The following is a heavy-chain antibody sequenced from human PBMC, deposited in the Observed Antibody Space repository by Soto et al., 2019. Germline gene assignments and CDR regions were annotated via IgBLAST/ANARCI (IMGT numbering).Heavy chain of an antibody. CDR1: GGSISVYY. D-gene: IGHD3-9*01. J-gene: IGHJ4*02. CDR3: ARGVGSSPPRY. CDR2: VYDNGRP. Sequence: SETLSLTCTISGGSISVYYWSWIRQSPRQGLEWIGYVYDNGRPYYSPSLKSRVTISADTSKNQISLKLTSATAADTAVYYCARGVGSSPPRYWGRGTLVTVS. V-gene: IGHV4-59*01.